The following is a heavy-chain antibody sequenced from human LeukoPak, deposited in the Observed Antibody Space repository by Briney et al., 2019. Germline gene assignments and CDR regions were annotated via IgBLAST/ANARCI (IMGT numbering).Heavy chain of an antibody. CDR1: GGSFSGYY. CDR3: ARGGEKYCSSTSCYRTPIDY. CDR2: INHSGST. Sequence: SETLSLTCAVYGGSFSGYYWSWIRQPPGNGLEWIGEINHSGSTNYNPSLKSRVTISVDTSKNQFSLKLSSVTAADTAVYYCARGGEKYCSSTSCYRTPIDYWGQGTLVTVSS. J-gene: IGHJ4*02. D-gene: IGHD2-2*01. V-gene: IGHV4-34*01.